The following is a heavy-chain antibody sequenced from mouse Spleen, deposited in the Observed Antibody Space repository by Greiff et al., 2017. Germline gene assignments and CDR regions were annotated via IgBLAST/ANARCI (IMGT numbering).Heavy chain of an antibody. CDR3: ARRVYGSSPYAMDY. J-gene: IGHJ4*01. CDR2: IYPGSGST. Sequence: QVQLQQPGAELVKPGASVKMSCKASGYTFTSYWITWVKQRPGQGLEWIGDIYPGSGSTNYNEKFKSKATLTVDTSSSTAYMQLSSLTSEDSAVYYCARRVYGSSPYAMDYWGQGTSVTVSS. V-gene: IGHV1-55*01. D-gene: IGHD1-1*01. CDR1: GYTFTSYW.